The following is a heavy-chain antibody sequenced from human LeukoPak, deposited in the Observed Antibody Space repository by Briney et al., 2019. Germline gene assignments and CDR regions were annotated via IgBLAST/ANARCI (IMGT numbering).Heavy chain of an antibody. CDR1: GYTFNTYG. CDR2: ISAYNGKS. Sequence: ASVKVSCKASGYTFNTYGISWVRQAPGQGPEWMGWISAYNGKSNYAQKFQGRVTMTTDTSTSTAYMDLRRLRSDDTAVYYCARVFYYDTSGHNWFDSWGQGTLVTVSS. J-gene: IGHJ5*01. V-gene: IGHV1-18*01. CDR3: ARVFYYDTSGHNWFDS. D-gene: IGHD3-22*01.